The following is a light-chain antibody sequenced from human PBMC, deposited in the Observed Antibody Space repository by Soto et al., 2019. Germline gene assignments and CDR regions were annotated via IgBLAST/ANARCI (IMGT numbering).Light chain of an antibody. CDR1: RSDVGGYNF. V-gene: IGLV2-14*01. CDR2: EVS. CDR3: KSYTSSSLNV. J-gene: IGLJ1*01. Sequence: QSVLTQPASVSWSPGQSITISCTGTRSDVGGYNFVSWYQHHPGKAPKLMIYEVSNRPSGVSNRFSGSKSGNTASLTISGLQAEDEADYYCKSYTSSSLNVFGTGTKVTVL.